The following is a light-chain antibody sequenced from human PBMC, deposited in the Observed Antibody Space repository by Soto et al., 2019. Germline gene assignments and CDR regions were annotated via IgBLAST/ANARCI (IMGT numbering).Light chain of an antibody. CDR2: KAS. J-gene: IGKJ1*01. CDR3: QHYNSYSEA. V-gene: IGKV1-5*03. CDR1: QTISSW. Sequence: IQMTQSPSTLSGSVGDRVTITCRASQTISSWLAWYQQKPGKAPKLLIYKASTLKSGVPSRFSGSGSWTEFTLTISSLQPDDFATYYCQHYNSYSEAFGQGTKVDSK.